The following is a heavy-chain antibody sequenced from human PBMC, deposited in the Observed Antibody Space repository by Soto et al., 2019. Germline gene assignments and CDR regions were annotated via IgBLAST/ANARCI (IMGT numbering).Heavy chain of an antibody. CDR2: ISSSGGST. Sequence: TGGSLRLSCAASGFTFTSSGMSWVRQAPGKGLEWVSSISSSGGSTYYADSVKGRFTISRDNSKNTLYLQMSSLRVEDTAVYYCAKNNIVVDKYYYYGMDVWGQGTTVTVSS. CDR1: GFTFTSSG. D-gene: IGHD3-22*01. V-gene: IGHV3-23*01. CDR3: AKNNIVVDKYYYYGMDV. J-gene: IGHJ6*02.